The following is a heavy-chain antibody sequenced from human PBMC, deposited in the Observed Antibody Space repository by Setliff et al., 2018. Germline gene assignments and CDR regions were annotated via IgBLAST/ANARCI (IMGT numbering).Heavy chain of an antibody. D-gene: IGHD6-13*01. Sequence: PSETLSLTCTVSGGSISSGYCWGWIRQAPGKGLECVSSISSSGSNIYYADSVRGRFTSSRDNAKNSLYLQLNSLRADDTAVYYCARRGMSSSWFQGYFDYWGQGTLVTVSS. CDR1: GGSISSGYC. CDR2: ISSSGSNI. CDR3: ARRGMSSSWFQGYFDY. J-gene: IGHJ4*02. V-gene: IGHV3-21*01.